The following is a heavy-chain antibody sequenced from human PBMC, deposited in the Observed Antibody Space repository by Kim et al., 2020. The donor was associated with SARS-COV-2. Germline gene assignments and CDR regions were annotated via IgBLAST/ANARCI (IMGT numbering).Heavy chain of an antibody. CDR3: ARQRYDYVWGSYRSNWFDP. J-gene: IGHJ5*02. CDR2: IYYSGST. Sequence: SETLSLTCTVSGGSISSSSYYWGWIRQPPGQGLEWIGSIYYSGSTYYNPSLKSPVTISVDTSKNQFSLKLSSVTAADTAVYYCARQRYDYVWGSYRSNWFDPWGQGTLVTVSS. CDR1: GGSISSSSYY. V-gene: IGHV4-39*07. D-gene: IGHD3-16*02.